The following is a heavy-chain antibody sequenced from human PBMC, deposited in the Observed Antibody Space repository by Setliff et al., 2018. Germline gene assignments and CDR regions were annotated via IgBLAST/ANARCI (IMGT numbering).Heavy chain of an antibody. Sequence: GESLKISCKGSGYNFINYWIGWVRQMPGKGLEWMGIIYPSDSDIRYSPSFQGQVTMSADKSISTAYLQWSSLKASGTATYYCARVVGADGIGIDYWGQGTVVTVSS. V-gene: IGHV5-51*01. CDR2: IYPSDSDI. CDR3: ARVVGADGIGIDY. J-gene: IGHJ4*02. D-gene: IGHD2-15*01. CDR1: GYNFINYW.